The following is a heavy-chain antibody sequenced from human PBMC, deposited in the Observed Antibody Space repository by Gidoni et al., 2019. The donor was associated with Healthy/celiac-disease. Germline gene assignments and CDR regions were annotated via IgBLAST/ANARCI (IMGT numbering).Heavy chain of an antibody. V-gene: IGHV3-30*18. J-gene: IGHJ6*02. CDR2: ISYDGSNK. CDR3: AKDRKTPWFGSLPYYYGMDV. D-gene: IGHD3-10*01. Sequence: QVQLVESGGGVVQPGRSLRLSCAASGFTFSSYGMPWVRQAPGKGLEWVAVISYDGSNKYYADSVKGRFTISRDNSKNTLYLQMNSLRAEDTAVYYCAKDRKTPWFGSLPYYYGMDVWGQGTTVTVSS. CDR1: GFTFSSYG.